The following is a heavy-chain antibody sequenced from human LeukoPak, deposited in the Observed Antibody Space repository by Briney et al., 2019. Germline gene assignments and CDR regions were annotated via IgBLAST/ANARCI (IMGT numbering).Heavy chain of an antibody. D-gene: IGHD3-22*01. CDR3: GRYSSGTKVDY. Sequence: ASVKVSCKASGYTFTSYGISWVRQAPGQGLDWMGLISAYNCNTNYAQKLQGRVTMTTDPSTSPAYTELGSLRTDDPAVYYCGRYSSGTKVDYWGQGTLVTVSS. J-gene: IGHJ4*02. CDR2: ISAYNCNT. V-gene: IGHV1-18*01. CDR1: GYTFTSYG.